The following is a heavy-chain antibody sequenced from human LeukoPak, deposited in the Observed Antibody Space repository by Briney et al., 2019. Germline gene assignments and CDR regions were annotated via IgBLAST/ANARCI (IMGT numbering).Heavy chain of an antibody. CDR2: INTDGSST. Sequence: GGSLRLSCAASGFTFSSYWMHWVRQAPGKGLVWVSRINTDGSSTTYADSVKGRFTISRDNAKNTLYLQMNSLSAEDTAVYYCARGYSSSYRIDYWGQGTLVAVSS. J-gene: IGHJ4*02. D-gene: IGHD6-6*01. V-gene: IGHV3-74*01. CDR1: GFTFSSYW. CDR3: ARGYSSSYRIDY.